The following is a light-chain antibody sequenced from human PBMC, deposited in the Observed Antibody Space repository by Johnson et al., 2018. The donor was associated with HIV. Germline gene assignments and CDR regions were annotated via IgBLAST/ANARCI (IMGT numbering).Light chain of an antibody. CDR2: ENN. Sequence: QAVLTQPPSVSAAPRQKVTISCSGASSNIAINYVSWYQQLPGTAPTLLIYENNKRPSGIPDRFSGSKSGTSATLGITGLQTGDEADYYCGTWDSSLSALYGLGTGTKVTVL. CDR1: SSNIAINY. CDR3: GTWDSSLSALYG. V-gene: IGLV1-51*02. J-gene: IGLJ1*01.